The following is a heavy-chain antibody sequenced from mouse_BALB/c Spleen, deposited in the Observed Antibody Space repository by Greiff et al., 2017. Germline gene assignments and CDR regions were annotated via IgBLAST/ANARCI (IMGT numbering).Heavy chain of an antibody. D-gene: IGHD1-1*01. Sequence: VQLQQSGAELVRSGASVKLSCTASGFNIKDYYMHWVKQRPEQGLEWIGWIDPENGNTIYDPKFQGKASITADTSSNTAYLQLSSLTSEDTAVYYCARHYGSSYDYAMDYWGQGTSVTVSS. CDR3: ARHYGSSYDYAMDY. CDR1: GFNIKDYY. V-gene: IGHV14-1*02. CDR2: IDPENGNT. J-gene: IGHJ4*01.